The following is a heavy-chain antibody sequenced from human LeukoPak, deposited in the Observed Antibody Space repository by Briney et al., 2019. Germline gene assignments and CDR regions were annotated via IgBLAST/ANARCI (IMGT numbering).Heavy chain of an antibody. D-gene: IGHD4-17*01. J-gene: IGHJ4*02. Sequence: GGSLRLSCAASGFTFTSYWMTWVRQAPGKGLEWVANIKQDGSVKNYVDSLRGRFTISRDNAKNSLYLQMNSLRAEDTAVYYCARVIGSYGDSAYWGQGTLVTVSS. V-gene: IGHV3-7*01. CDR2: IKQDGSVK. CDR3: ARVIGSYGDSAY. CDR1: GFTFTSYW.